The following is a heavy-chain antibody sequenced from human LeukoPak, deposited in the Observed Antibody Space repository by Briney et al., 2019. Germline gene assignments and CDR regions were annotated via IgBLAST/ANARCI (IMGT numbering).Heavy chain of an antibody. J-gene: IGHJ5*02. CDR1: GGSIADTTYY. CDR3: ARHKQASSGWFISLDP. CDR2: IYYSGKT. V-gene: IGHV4-39*01. D-gene: IGHD6-19*01. Sequence: SETLSLTCTVSGGSIADTTYYWGWIRQSPGKGLEWIGRIYYSGKTYYNPSLTGRVTISVDTSKNQFSLTLTSVTAADTSLYYCARHKQASSGWFISLDPWGQGTLVIVSS.